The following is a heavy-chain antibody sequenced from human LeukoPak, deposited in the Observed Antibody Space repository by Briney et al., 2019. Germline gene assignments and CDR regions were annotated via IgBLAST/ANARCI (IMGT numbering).Heavy chain of an antibody. D-gene: IGHD3-16*01. CDR3: ARGELWPYYFDY. CDR1: GGSISSSSYY. Sequence: SETLSLTCTVSGGSISSSSYYWGWIRQPPGKGLEWIGSIYYSGSTYYNPSLKSRVTISVDTSKNQFSLKLSSVTAADTAVYYCARGELWPYYFDYWGQGTLVTVSS. V-gene: IGHV4-39*07. CDR2: IYYSGST. J-gene: IGHJ4*02.